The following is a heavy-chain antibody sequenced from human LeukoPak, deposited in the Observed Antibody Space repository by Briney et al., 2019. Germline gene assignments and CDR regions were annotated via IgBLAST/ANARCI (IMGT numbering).Heavy chain of an antibody. CDR3: ARDRDSSGLYGGADL. Sequence: PGGSLRLSCAASGFSFSFSNMNWVRQAPGKGLEWVSYISSTNGHTYYADSVNGRFTISRDTAKNSLYLQMNSLRVEDTAIYFCARDRDSSGLYGGADLWGQGTLVTVSS. J-gene: IGHJ5*02. CDR2: ISSTNGHT. D-gene: IGHD6-19*01. V-gene: IGHV3-21*03. CDR1: GFSFSFSN.